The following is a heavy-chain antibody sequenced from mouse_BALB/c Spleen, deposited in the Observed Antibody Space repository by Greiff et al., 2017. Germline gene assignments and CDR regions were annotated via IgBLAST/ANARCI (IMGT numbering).Heavy chain of an antibody. V-gene: IGHV5-6*01. J-gene: IGHJ4*01. CDR1: GFTFSSYG. CDR3: ARRGTYGNYDYAMDY. D-gene: IGHD2-10*02. Sequence: EVQRVESGGDLVKPGGSLKLSCAASGFTFSSYGMSWVRQTPDKRLEWVATISSGGSYTYYPDSVKGRFTISRDNAKNTLYLQMSSLKSEDTAMYYCARRGTYGNYDYAMDYWGQGTSVTVSS. CDR2: ISSGGSYT.